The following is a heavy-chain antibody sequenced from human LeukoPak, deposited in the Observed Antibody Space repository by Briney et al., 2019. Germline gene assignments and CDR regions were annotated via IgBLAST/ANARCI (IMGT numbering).Heavy chain of an antibody. V-gene: IGHV1-69*13. Sequence: GASVKVSCKASGGTFSSYAISWVRQAPGQGLEWMGGIIPIFGTANYAQKFQGRVTITADESTSTAYMELSSLRSEDTAVYYCARSGYSYGTNDYWGQGTLVTVSP. J-gene: IGHJ4*02. CDR2: IIPIFGTA. CDR1: GGTFSSYA. D-gene: IGHD5-18*01. CDR3: ARSGYSYGTNDY.